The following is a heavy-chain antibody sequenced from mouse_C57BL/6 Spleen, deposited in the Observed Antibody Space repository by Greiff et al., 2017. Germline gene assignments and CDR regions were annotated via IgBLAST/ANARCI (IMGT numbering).Heavy chain of an antibody. Sequence: VQLQQSGAELVKPGASVKISCKASGYAFSSYWMNWVKQRPGKGLEWIGQIYPGDGDTNYNGKFKGKATLTADKSSSTAYMQLSSLTSEDSAVYFCARRFTTVVVRYFDVWGTGTTVTVSS. CDR1: GYAFSSYW. CDR2: IYPGDGDT. J-gene: IGHJ1*03. V-gene: IGHV1-80*01. CDR3: ARRFTTVVVRYFDV. D-gene: IGHD1-1*01.